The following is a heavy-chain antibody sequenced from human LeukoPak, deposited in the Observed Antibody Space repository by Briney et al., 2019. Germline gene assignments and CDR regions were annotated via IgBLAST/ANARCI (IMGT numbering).Heavy chain of an antibody. CDR3: ARASEGIGFFDY. CDR1: GGSFSNDY. J-gene: IGHJ4*02. V-gene: IGHV4-59*01. Sequence: SETLSLTCTVSGGSFSNDYWSWIRQPPGKGLEWIGYIYHNGKTNYNPSLKSRLTISLGTSKTQFSLNLNSMTAADTAIYYCARASEGIGFFDYWGQGILVTVSS. CDR2: IYHNGKT. D-gene: IGHD2-2*03.